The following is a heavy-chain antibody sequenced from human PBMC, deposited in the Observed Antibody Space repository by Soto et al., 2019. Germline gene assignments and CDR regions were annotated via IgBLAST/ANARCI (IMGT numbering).Heavy chain of an antibody. J-gene: IGHJ6*02. V-gene: IGHV4-34*01. D-gene: IGHD3-10*01. Sequence: PSETLSLTCAVYGGSFSGYYWSWIRQPPGKGLEWIGEINHSGSTNYNPSLKSRVPISVDTSKNQFSLKLSSVTAADTAVYYCARFGATNYYYYYYGMDVWGQGTTVTVSS. CDR1: GGSFSGYY. CDR2: INHSGST. CDR3: ARFGATNYYYYYYGMDV.